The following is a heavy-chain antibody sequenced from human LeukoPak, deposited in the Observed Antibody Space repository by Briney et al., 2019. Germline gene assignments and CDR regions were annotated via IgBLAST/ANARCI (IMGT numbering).Heavy chain of an antibody. CDR1: GYTFTSYY. D-gene: IGHD2-2*01. J-gene: IGHJ5*02. Sequence: GASVKVSCKASGYTFTSYYVHWVRQAPGQGLEWMGLINPSGGATSYAQKFQGRVTMTTDMSTSTVYMELSSLRSEDTAVYYCAGFVVVPAATLGWFDPWGQGTLVTVSS. CDR3: AGFVVVPAATLGWFDP. V-gene: IGHV1-46*01. CDR2: INPSGGAT.